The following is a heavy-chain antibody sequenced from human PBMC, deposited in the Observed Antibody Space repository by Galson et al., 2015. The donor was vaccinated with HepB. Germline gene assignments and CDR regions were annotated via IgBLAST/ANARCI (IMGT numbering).Heavy chain of an antibody. V-gene: IGHV1-18*01. Sequence: SVKVSCKASGYTFTSYGISWVRQAPGQGLEWMGWISAYNGNTNYAQKLQGRVTMTTDTSTSTAYMELRSLRSDDTAVYYCARPREGKPYYYGMDVWGQGTTVTVSS. CDR3: ARPREGKPYYYGMDV. J-gene: IGHJ6*02. CDR2: ISAYNGNT. CDR1: GYTFTSYG.